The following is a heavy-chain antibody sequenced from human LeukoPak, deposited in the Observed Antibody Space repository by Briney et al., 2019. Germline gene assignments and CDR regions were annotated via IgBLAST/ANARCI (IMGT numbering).Heavy chain of an antibody. J-gene: IGHJ4*02. D-gene: IGHD3-3*01. CDR3: ARGLYDFWSGYSGGGSGYFDY. CDR1: GYSISSGYY. V-gene: IGHV4-38-2*02. Sequence: SETLSLTCTVSGYSISSGYYWGWIRQPPGKGLEWIGSIYHSGSTCYNPSLKSRVTISVDTSKNQFSLKLSSVTAADTAVYYCARGLYDFWSGYSGGGSGYFDYWGQGTLVTVSS. CDR2: IYHSGST.